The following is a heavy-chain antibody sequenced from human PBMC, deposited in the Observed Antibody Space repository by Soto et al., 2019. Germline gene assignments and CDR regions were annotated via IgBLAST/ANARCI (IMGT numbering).Heavy chain of an antibody. CDR1: GFTFDDYA. J-gene: IGHJ3*02. CDR3: AKAGGYQAFDI. Sequence: EVPLVESGGGLVQPGRSLRLSCAASGFTFDDYAMHWVRQAPGKGLEWVSGISWNSGSIGYADSVKGRFTISRDNAKNSLYLQMNSLRAEDTALYYCAKAGGYQAFDIWGQGTMVTVSS. D-gene: IGHD2-15*01. V-gene: IGHV3-9*01. CDR2: ISWNSGSI.